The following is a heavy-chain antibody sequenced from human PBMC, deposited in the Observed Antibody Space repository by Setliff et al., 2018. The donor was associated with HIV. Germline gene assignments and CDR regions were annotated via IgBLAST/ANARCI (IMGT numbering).Heavy chain of an antibody. CDR2: INWNGGST. CDR1: GFTFDDYG. V-gene: IGHV3-20*04. CDR3: TTIVGFCSSTRCYSGY. J-gene: IGHJ4*02. D-gene: IGHD2-2*01. Sequence: GGSLRLSCVASGFTFDDYGMIWVRQAPGKGLEWVSGINWNGGSTGYADSVKGRFTISRDNAKNSLYLQMNSLRAEDTALYYCTTIVGFCSSTRCYSGYWGQGTLVTVSS.